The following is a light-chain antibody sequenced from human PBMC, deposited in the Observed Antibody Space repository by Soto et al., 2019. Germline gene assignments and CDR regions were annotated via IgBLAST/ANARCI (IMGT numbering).Light chain of an antibody. CDR1: QSIHTS. Sequence: VLTQSPATLSRSPGERATLSCRASQSIHTSLAWYQQKPGQPPRLVAYDSTLRANGVPDRFGGSRSGTEFTLTLNNLEPEDFAVYYCQQRNVWPPITFGQGTRLEI. V-gene: IGKV3-11*01. CDR3: QQRNVWPPIT. J-gene: IGKJ5*01. CDR2: DST.